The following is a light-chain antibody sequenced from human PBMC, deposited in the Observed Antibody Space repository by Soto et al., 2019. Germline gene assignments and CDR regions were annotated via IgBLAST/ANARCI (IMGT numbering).Light chain of an antibody. V-gene: IGLV2-23*02. Sequence: QSVLTQPASVSGSPGLSITISCTGSSSDVGPYNLVSWYQHHPGKAPKLMISEVVKRPSGVSNRFSGSKSGNTASLTISGLQAEDEADYYCCSYAGSSMFVFGGGTKLTVL. J-gene: IGLJ2*01. CDR3: CSYAGSSMFV. CDR2: EVV. CDR1: SSDVGPYNL.